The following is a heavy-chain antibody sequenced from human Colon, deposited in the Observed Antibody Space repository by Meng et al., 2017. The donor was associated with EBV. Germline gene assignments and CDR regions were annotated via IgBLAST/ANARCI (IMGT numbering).Heavy chain of an antibody. CDR2: IHPSGSI. Sequence: QGQLHQWGAGLLKPSETSSPTCVVYGGSLSDYYCSWIRQSPGRGLEWIGEIHPSGSIFYNPSLQSRVTISVDTSKNQFSLNLNSVTAADTAVYFCSRGVDSYKLGNLWGRGTLVTVSS. CDR3: SRGVDSYKLGNL. V-gene: IGHV4-34*01. D-gene: IGHD7-27*01. CDR1: GGSLSDYY. J-gene: IGHJ2*01.